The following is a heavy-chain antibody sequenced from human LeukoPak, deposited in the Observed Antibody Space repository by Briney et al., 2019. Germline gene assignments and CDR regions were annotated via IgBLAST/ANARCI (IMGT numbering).Heavy chain of an antibody. CDR3: ARVQCSSTSCPHY. CDR2: ISGSGGST. J-gene: IGHJ4*02. CDR1: AFTFSSYA. D-gene: IGHD2-2*01. Sequence: GGSLRLSCAASAFTFSSYAMSWVRQAPGKGLEWVSGISGSGGSTYCSDSVKGRFTISRANSKNTLYLQMNSLRAEDTAVYYCARVQCSSTSCPHYWGQGTLVTVSS. V-gene: IGHV3-23*01.